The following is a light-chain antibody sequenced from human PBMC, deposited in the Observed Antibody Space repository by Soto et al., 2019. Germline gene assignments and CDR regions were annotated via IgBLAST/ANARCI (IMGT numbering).Light chain of an antibody. CDR2: DAS. CDR3: QQYGSSPPIT. CDR1: QSLNSSY. Sequence: IVLTHSPCTLSLSPLERATLSFMSIQSLNSSYLAWYQQKPGQAPRLLIYDASSRATGIPDRFSGSGSGTDFTLTISRLEPEDSAVYYCQQYGSSPPITFGQGTRLEIK. J-gene: IGKJ5*01. V-gene: IGKV3-20*01.